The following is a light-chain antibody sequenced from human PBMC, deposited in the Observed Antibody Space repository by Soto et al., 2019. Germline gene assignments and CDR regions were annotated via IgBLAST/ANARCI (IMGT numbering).Light chain of an antibody. CDR3: QQYGSSGT. J-gene: IGKJ1*01. V-gene: IGKV3-20*01. CDR1: QSVSNNY. CDR2: GAS. Sequence: EIVFPPPPSTLALSPGGRATPSCRASQSVSNNYLAWYQQKPGQAPRLLIYGASNRATGIPDRFSGSGSGTDFTLTISRLEPEDFAVYYCQQYGSSGTFGQGTKVDIK.